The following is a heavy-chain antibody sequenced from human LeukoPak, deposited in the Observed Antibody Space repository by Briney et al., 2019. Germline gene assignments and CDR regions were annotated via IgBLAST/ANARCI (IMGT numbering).Heavy chain of an antibody. CDR2: ISWNSGSI. V-gene: IGHV3-9*01. CDR3: AKDNPAGTGYRGFDP. Sequence: GGSLRLTCAASGFTFDDYAMHWVRQAPGKGLEWVSGISWNSGSIGYADSVKGRFTISRDNAKNSLYLQMNSLRAEDTALYYCAKDNPAGTGYRGFDPWGQGTLVTVSS. D-gene: IGHD6-13*01. J-gene: IGHJ5*02. CDR1: GFTFDDYA.